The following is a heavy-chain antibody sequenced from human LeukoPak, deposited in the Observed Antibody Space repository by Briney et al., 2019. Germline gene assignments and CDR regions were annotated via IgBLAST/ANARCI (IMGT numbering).Heavy chain of an antibody. CDR2: ISSSSSYI. Sequence: PGGSLRLSCAASGFTFSSYSMNWVRQAPGKGLEWVSSISSSSSYIYYADSVKGRFTISRDNAKNSLYLQMNSLRAEDTAVYYCAKDRGEQWPSRPSYYFDYWGQGTLVTVSS. D-gene: IGHD6-19*01. CDR1: GFTFSSYS. CDR3: AKDRGEQWPSRPSYYFDY. V-gene: IGHV3-21*01. J-gene: IGHJ4*02.